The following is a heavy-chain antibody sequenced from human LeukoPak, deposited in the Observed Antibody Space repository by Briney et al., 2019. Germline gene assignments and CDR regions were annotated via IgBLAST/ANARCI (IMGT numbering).Heavy chain of an antibody. CDR1: GGSISSSSYY. D-gene: IGHD2-2*02. CDR3: ARVGCSSTSCYIDP. CDR2: IYYSGST. Sequence: SETLSLTCTVSGGSISSSSYYWGWIRQPPGKGLEGIGSIYYSGSTYYNPSLKRRVPISLDTSKNQFPLKPGSVTAADTAVYYCARVGCSSTSCYIDPWGQGTLVTVSS. J-gene: IGHJ5*02. V-gene: IGHV4-39*02.